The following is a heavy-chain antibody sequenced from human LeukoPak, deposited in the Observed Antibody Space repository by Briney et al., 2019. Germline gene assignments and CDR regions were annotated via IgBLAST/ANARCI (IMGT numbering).Heavy chain of an antibody. V-gene: IGHV3-11*01. CDR2: ISSSGSTI. CDR1: GFTFSDYY. D-gene: IGHD3-16*02. CDR3: AGDFHYDYVWGSYREYYFDY. Sequence: PGGSLRLSCAASGFTFSDYYMSWIRQAPGKGLEWVSYISSSGSTIYYADSVKGRFTISRDNAKNSLYLQMNSLRAEDTAVYYCAGDFHYDYVWGSYREYYFDYWGQGTLVTVSS. J-gene: IGHJ4*02.